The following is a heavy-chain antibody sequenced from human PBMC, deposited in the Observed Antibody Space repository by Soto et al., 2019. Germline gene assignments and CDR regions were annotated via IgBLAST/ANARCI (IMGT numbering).Heavy chain of an antibody. CDR1: GGSISSYY. V-gene: IGHV4-4*07. CDR3: ARAKYSSSWPNWFDP. D-gene: IGHD6-13*01. J-gene: IGHJ5*02. Sequence: QVQLQESGPGLVKPSETLSLTCTVSGGSISSYYWSWIRQPAGKGLEWIGRIYTSGSTNYNPSLKSRVTMSVDTSKNRFTLKLSSVTAADTAVYYCARAKYSSSWPNWFDPWGQGTLVTVSS. CDR2: IYTSGST.